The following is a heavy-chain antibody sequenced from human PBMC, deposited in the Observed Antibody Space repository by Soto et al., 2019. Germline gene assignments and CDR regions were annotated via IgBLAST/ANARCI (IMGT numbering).Heavy chain of an antibody. CDR3: AAGAIFGVVPLDY. D-gene: IGHD3-3*01. CDR1: GGSISSGGYS. CDR2: ISPSGST. V-gene: IGHV4-30-2*01. J-gene: IGHJ4*02. Sequence: QLQLQESGSGLVKPSQTLSLTCAVSGGSISSGGYSWSWIRQPPGQGLEWIGYISPSGSTSYNPSLKSGVTISVDRSKNQFSLKLSSVTAADTAVYYCAAGAIFGVVPLDYWGQGTLVTVSS.